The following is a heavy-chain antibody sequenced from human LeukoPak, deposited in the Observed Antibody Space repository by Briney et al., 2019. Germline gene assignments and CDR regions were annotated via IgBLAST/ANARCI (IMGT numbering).Heavy chain of an antibody. CDR2: IYWDDEK. CDR3: AHSYYFGSRSYYNVWFAP. D-gene: IGHD3-10*01. V-gene: IGHV2-5*02. CDR1: GFSLSTSGVG. J-gene: IGHJ5*02. Sequence: ESGPALVKPTQTPTLTCTFSGFSLSTSGVGVGWIRQPPGKALQWLALIYWDDEKYYSPSLKSRLSISRDTSRNQVVLTMTNMDPLDTGTYFCAHSYYFGSRSYYNVWFAPWGLGTLVSVSS.